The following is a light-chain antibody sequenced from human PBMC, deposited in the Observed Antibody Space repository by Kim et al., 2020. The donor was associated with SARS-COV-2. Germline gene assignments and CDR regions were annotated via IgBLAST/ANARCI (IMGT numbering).Light chain of an antibody. V-gene: IGLV2-14*03. J-gene: IGLJ1*01. CDR1: SSDVGGFNY. CDR2: DVN. CDR3: SSYTSSSLYV. Sequence: QSDLTQPASVSGSPGQSITISCTGTSSDVGGFNYVSWYQQHPGKAPKVMIYDVNNRPSGVSNRFSGSKSGNTASLTISGLQAEDEADYYCSSYTSSSLYVFGTGTKVTVL.